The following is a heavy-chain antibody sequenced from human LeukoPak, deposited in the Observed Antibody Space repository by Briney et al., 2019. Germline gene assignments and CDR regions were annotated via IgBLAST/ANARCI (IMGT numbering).Heavy chain of an antibody. CDR3: ARAYCGGDCYYRAFDI. V-gene: IGHV4-34*01. CDR2: INHSGST. J-gene: IGHJ3*02. Sequence: PSETLSLTCAVYGGSFSGYYWSWIRQTPGKGLEWIGEINHSGSTNYNPSLKSRVTISVDTSKNQFSLKLSSVTAADTAVYYCARAYCGGDCYYRAFDIWGQGTMVTVSS. CDR1: GGSFSGYY. D-gene: IGHD2-21*01.